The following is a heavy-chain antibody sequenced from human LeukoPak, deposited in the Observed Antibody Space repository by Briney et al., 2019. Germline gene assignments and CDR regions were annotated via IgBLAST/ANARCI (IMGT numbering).Heavy chain of an antibody. V-gene: IGHV1-58*02. CDR1: GFTFTSSA. D-gene: IGHD3-22*01. CDR2: IVVGSGNT. CDR3: AATGDYDSSGYYDY. Sequence: ASVKVSCKASGFTFTSSAMQWVRQARGQRLEWIGWIVVGSGNTNYAQKLQERVTITRDMSTSTAYMELSSLRSDDRAVYYCAATGDYDSSGYYDYWGQGTLVTVSS. J-gene: IGHJ4*02.